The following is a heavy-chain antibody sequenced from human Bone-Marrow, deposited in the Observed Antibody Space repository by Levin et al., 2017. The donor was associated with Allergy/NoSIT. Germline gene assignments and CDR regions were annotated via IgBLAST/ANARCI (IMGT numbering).Heavy chain of an antibody. CDR3: AGEVVPHEPAFDI. CDR2: ITPMFGAS. D-gene: IGHD2-15*01. J-gene: IGHJ3*02. V-gene: IGHV1-69*13. CDR1: GGTFHSFA. Sequence: EASVKVSCKTSGGTFHSFAMHWVRQAPGQGLEWMGTITPMFGASNYAPRFQGRLTITADESTGTAYMELNSLTSADTALYFCAGEVVPHEPAFDIWGQGTMITVSS.